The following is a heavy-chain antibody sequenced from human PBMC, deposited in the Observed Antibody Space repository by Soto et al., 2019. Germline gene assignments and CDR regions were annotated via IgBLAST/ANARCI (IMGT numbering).Heavy chain of an antibody. J-gene: IGHJ4*02. CDR3: ARASRTHYYDSSGYYYFDY. CDR2: IYYSGST. Sequence: SETLSLTCTASGGSISSYYWSWIRQPPGKGLEWIGYIYYSGSTNYNPSLKSRVTISVDTSKNQFSLKLSSVTAADTAVYYCARASRTHYYDSSGYYYFDYWGQGTLVTVSS. D-gene: IGHD3-22*01. CDR1: GGSISSYY. V-gene: IGHV4-59*01.